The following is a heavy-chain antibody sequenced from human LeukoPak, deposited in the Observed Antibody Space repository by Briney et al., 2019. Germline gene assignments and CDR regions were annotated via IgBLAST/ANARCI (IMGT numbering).Heavy chain of an antibody. CDR1: GYSFTNYW. CDR3: ARNSGNYYRAYFDY. CDR2: IYPGDSDT. J-gene: IGHJ4*02. Sequence: GESLKISCKGSGYSFTNYWIGWVRQMPGKGLEWMGVIYPGDSDTRYSPSFQGQVTISPEKSISTAYLQWSSLKASDTAMYYCARNSGNYYRAYFDYWGQGTLVTVSS. D-gene: IGHD1-26*01. V-gene: IGHV5-51*01.